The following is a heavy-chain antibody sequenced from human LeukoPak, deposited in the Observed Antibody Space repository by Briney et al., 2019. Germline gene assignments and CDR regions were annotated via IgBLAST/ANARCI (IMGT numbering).Heavy chain of an antibody. CDR2: ISSSSSTI. D-gene: IGHD3-22*01. Sequence: GGSLRLSCAASGFTFDDYGMNWVRQAPGKGLEWVSYISSSSSTIYYADSVKGRFTISRDNAKNSLYLQMNSLRAEDTAVYYCARDLGYYDSSGYQLVSDAFDIWGQGTMVTVSS. CDR3: ARDLGYYDSSGYQLVSDAFDI. CDR1: GFTFDDYG. J-gene: IGHJ3*02. V-gene: IGHV3-48*01.